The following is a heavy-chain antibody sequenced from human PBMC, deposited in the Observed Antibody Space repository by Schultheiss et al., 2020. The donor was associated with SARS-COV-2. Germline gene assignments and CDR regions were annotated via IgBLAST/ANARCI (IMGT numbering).Heavy chain of an antibody. V-gene: IGHV4-39*07. D-gene: IGHD3-10*01. J-gene: IGHJ5*02. Sequence: SETLSLTCTVSGGSISSYYWSWIRQPPGKGLEWIGSIYYSGSTYYNPSLKSRVTISVDTSKNQFSLKLSSVTAADTAVYYCARSPKCLTMVRGVIITRSGWFDPWGQGTLVTVSS. CDR3: ARSPKCLTMVRGVIITRSGWFDP. CDR2: IYYSGST. CDR1: GGSISSYY.